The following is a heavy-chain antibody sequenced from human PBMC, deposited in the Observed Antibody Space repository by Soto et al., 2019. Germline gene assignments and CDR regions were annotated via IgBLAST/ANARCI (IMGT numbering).Heavy chain of an antibody. V-gene: IGHV4-59*01. CDR3: ARSGLLGYCSGGSCYIDY. CDR2: IYYSGST. D-gene: IGHD2-15*01. Sequence: SETLSLTCTVSGGSISSYYWSWIRQPPGKGLEWIGYIYYSGSTNYNPSLKSRVTISVDTSKNQFSLKLSSVTAVDTAVYYCARSGLLGYCSGGSCYIDYWGQGTLVTVSS. CDR1: GGSISSYY. J-gene: IGHJ4*02.